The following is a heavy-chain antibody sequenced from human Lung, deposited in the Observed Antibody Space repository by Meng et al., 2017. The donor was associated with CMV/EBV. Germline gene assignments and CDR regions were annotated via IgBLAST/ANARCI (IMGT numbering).Heavy chain of an antibody. V-gene: IGHV4-59*01. J-gene: IGHJ4*02. CDR3: ASGRFLEWLFVDD. CDR2: IYYSGST. CDR1: GGSISSYY. D-gene: IGHD3-3*01. Sequence: GSLRLXXTVSGGSISSYYWSWIRQPPGKGLEWIGYIYYSGSTNYNPSLKSRVTISVDTSKNQFSLKLSSVTAADTAVHYCASGRFLEWLFVDDWGQGTLV.